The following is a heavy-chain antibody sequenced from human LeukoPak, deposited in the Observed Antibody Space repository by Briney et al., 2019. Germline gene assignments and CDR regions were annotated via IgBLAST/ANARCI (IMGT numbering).Heavy chain of an antibody. CDR1: GYTFTGYY. V-gene: IGHV1-2*02. CDR2: INPNSGGT. D-gene: IGHD6-13*01. Sequence: ASVKVSCKASGYTFTGYYMHWVRQAPGQGLEWMGWINPNSGGTNYAQKFRGRVTMTRDTSISTAYMELSRLRSDDTAVYYCARDPHSVAAADDDYWGQGTLVTVSS. CDR3: ARDPHSVAAADDDY. J-gene: IGHJ4*02.